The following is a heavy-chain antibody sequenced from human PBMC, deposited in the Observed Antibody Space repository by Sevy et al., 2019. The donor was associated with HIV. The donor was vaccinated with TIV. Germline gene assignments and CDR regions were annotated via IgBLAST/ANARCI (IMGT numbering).Heavy chain of an antibody. CDR2: IYPGVSDT. CDR3: GRLRRASTSDAFDL. CDR1: GYSFTSYW. V-gene: IGHV5-51*01. Sequence: GESLKISCKGSGYSFTSYWIGWVRQMPGKGLEWMGIIYPGVSDTRYSPSFQGQVTISDDKSISTAYLQWSSLEASDTAMYYCGRLRRASTSDAFDLWGQGAMVNVSS. J-gene: IGHJ3*01.